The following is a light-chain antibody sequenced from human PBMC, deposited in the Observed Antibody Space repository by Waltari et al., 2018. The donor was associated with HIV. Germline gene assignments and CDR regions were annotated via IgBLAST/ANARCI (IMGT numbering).Light chain of an antibody. V-gene: IGLV3-10*01. J-gene: IGLJ2*01. CDR2: EDS. Sequence: SYELTQPPSVSVSPGQTARLTYAGDALPKKYAYWYQQKSGQAPVLVFYEDSKRPSGIPERFSGSSSGTVATLTISGAQVEDESDYYCYSTDTSGHHRVFGGGTKLTVL. CDR1: ALPKKY. CDR3: YSTDTSGHHRV.